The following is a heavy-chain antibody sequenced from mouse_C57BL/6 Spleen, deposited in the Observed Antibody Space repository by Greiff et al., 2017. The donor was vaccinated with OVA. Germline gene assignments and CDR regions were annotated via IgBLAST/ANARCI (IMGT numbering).Heavy chain of an antibody. CDR2: ISSGSSTI. D-gene: IGHD2-14*01. V-gene: IGHV5-17*01. CDR3: ARMGYGDAMDY. CDR1: GFTFSDYG. Sequence: EVKLVESGGGLVKPGGSLKLSCAASGFTFSDYGMHWVRQAPEKGLEWVAYISSGSSTIYYADTVKGRFTISRDNAKNTLFLQMTSLRSEDTAMYYCARMGYGDAMDYWGQGTSVTVSS. J-gene: IGHJ4*01.